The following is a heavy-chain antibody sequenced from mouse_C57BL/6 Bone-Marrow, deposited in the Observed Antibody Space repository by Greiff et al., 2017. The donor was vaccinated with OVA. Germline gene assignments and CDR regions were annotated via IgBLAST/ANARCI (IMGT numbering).Heavy chain of an antibody. J-gene: IGHJ1*03. Sequence: VKLQESGAELARPGASVKLSCKASGYTFTSYGISWVKQRTGQGLEWIGEIYPRSGNTYYNEKFKGKATLTADKSSSTAYMELRSLTSEDSAVYFCARLVAHWYFDVWGTGTTVTVSS. CDR3: ARLVAHWYFDV. V-gene: IGHV1-81*01. D-gene: IGHD1-1*01. CDR1: GYTFTSYG. CDR2: IYPRSGNT.